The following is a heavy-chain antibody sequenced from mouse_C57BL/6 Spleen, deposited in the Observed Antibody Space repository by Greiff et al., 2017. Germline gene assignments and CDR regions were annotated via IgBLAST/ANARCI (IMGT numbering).Heavy chain of an antibody. J-gene: IGHJ3*01. Sequence: VKLQESGAELARPGASVKLSCKASGYTFTSYGISWVKQRTGQGLEWIGEIYPRSGNTYYNEKFKGKATLTADKSSSTAYMELRSLTSEDSAVYFCARDTTVVAPYWGQGTLVTVSA. CDR2: IYPRSGNT. CDR1: GYTFTSYG. CDR3: ARDTTVVAPY. V-gene: IGHV1-81*01. D-gene: IGHD1-1*01.